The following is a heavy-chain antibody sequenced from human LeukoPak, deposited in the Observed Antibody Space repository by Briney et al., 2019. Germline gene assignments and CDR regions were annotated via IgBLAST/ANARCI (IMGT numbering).Heavy chain of an antibody. V-gene: IGHV3-23*01. J-gene: IGHJ4*02. CDR1: GFTFSSNA. CDR2: ISGSGGST. Sequence: PGGSLRLSCAASGFTFSSNAMSWVRQAPGKGLEWVSAISGSGGSTYYADSVKGRSTISRDNSKNTLYLQMNSLRAEDTAVYYCAKDGSWIQLWLPNYWGQGTLVTVSS. D-gene: IGHD5-18*01. CDR3: AKDGSWIQLWLPNY.